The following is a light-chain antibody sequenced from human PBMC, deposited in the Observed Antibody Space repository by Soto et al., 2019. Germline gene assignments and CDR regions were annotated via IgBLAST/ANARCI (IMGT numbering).Light chain of an antibody. J-gene: IGLJ2*01. Sequence: QSPLTQPASVSGSPGQSITIPCTGASSDVGSYNLVSWYQQHPGKAPKLMIYEVSRRPSGISNRFSGSKSGNTASLTISGLQAEDEADYYCCSYAGSPTFVIFGGGTKLTVL. CDR1: SSDVGSYNL. V-gene: IGLV2-23*02. CDR2: EVS. CDR3: CSYAGSPTFVI.